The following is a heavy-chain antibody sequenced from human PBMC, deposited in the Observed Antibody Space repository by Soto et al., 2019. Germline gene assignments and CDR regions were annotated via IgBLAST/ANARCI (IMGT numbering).Heavy chain of an antibody. J-gene: IGHJ4*02. Sequence: QLHLQESGPRLLKPSETLSLTCTVSGVSITSTTHYWAWIRQPPGKRLEWIGSVYYTGPTYSAASLTSRLTVSVDTSKNQFSLNVNFVPAADTALYYCARLSYCFTDGCIFDSWGQGILVTVSS. CDR2: VYYTGPT. CDR3: ARLSYCFTDGCIFDS. D-gene: IGHD2-8*02. CDR1: GVSITSTTHY. V-gene: IGHV4-39*01.